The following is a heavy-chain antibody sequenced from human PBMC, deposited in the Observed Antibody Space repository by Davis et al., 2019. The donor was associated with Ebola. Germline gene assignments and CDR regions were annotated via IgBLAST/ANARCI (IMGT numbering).Heavy chain of an antibody. Sequence: GESLKISCAASGFTFSDYYMSWIRQAPGKGLEWVSYISSSGSTIYYADSVKGRFTISRDNAKNSLYLQMNSLRAEDTAVYYCARDLWTPYYYYGMDVWGKGTTVTVSS. D-gene: IGHD2-21*01. CDR1: GFTFSDYY. V-gene: IGHV3-11*01. J-gene: IGHJ6*04. CDR3: ARDLWTPYYYYGMDV. CDR2: ISSSGSTI.